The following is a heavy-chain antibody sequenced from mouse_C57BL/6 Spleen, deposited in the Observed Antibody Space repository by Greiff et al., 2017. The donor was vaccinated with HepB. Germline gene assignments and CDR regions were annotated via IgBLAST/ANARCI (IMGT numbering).Heavy chain of an antibody. D-gene: IGHD2-3*01. J-gene: IGHJ4*01. CDR2: ISYDGSN. CDR1: GYSITSGYY. V-gene: IGHV3-6*01. Sequence: EVQLVESGPGLVKPSQSLSLTCSVTGYSITSGYYWNWIRQFPGNKLEWMGYISYDGSNNYNPSLKNRISITRDTSKNQFFLKLNSVTTEDTATYYCATIYDGYFYAMDYWGQGTSVTVSS. CDR3: ATIYDGYFYAMDY.